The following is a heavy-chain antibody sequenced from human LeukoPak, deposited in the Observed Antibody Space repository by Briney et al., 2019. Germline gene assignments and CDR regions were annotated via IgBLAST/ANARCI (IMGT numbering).Heavy chain of an antibody. J-gene: IGHJ3*01. CDR3: ARCNYYGSGSYHEGFFRF. Sequence: SETLSLTCTVSGGSISSYYWSWIRQPAGKGLEWIGRIYTSGSTNYNPSLKSPVTMSVDTSKNQFSLKLSSVTAADTAVYYCARCNYYGSGSYHEGFFRFWGQGTMVTVSS. CDR2: IYTSGST. CDR1: GGSISSYY. V-gene: IGHV4-4*07. D-gene: IGHD3-10*01.